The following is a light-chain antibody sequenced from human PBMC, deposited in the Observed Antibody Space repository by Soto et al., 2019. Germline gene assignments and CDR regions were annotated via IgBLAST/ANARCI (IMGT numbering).Light chain of an antibody. CDR2: KAS. CDR1: QSISSH. V-gene: IGKV1-5*03. J-gene: IGKJ4*01. CDR3: HQFNSYPLT. Sequence: DIQLTQSPSTLSASVGDRVTITCRASQSISSHLAWFQQKPGKAPNLVIYKASSLESGVPSRFSGSGSGTEFTLTISNLQPDDSATYYCHQFNSYPLTFGGGTKVEIK.